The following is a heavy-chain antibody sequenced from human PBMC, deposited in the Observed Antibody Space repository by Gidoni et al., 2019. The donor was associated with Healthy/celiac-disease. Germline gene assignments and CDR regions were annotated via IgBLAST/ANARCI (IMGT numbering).Heavy chain of an antibody. CDR1: GGSFSGYY. CDR2: INHSGST. J-gene: IGHJ6*02. D-gene: IGHD4-17*01. V-gene: IGHV4-34*01. CDR3: ARGRRDYLYYYYGMDV. Sequence: QVQLQQWGAGLLQPSETLSLTCAVYGGSFSGYYWSWIRQPPGKGLEWIGEINHSGSTNYNPSLKSRVTISVDTSKNQFSLKLSSVTAADTAVYYCARGRRDYLYYYYGMDVWGQGTTVTVSS.